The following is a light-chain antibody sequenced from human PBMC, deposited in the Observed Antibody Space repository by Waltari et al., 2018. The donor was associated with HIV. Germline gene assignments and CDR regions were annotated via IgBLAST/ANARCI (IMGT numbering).Light chain of an antibody. CDR1: SSDVGGSTY. CDR3: SSYTTSSTLV. Sequence: QSALTQPASVSGSPGQSITISCTGTSSDVGGSTYVSWYQQHPGKAPKLMIYEVTNRPSGVSSRFSVSNSGNTASLTISGLQAEDEGDYYCSSYTTSSTLVFGGGTKLTVL. CDR2: EVT. V-gene: IGLV2-14*01. J-gene: IGLJ3*02.